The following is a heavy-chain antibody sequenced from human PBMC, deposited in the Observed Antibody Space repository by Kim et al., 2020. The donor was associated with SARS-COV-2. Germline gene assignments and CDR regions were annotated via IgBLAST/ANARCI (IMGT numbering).Heavy chain of an antibody. V-gene: IGHV3-9*01. CDR3: AKDMRIAVARGYFDL. Sequence: GGSLRLSCAASGFTFDDYAMHWVRQAPGKGLEWVSGISWNSGSIGYADSVKGRFTISRDNAKNSLYLQMNSLRAEDTALYYCAKDMRIAVARGYFDLWGRGTLVTVSS. J-gene: IGHJ2*01. CDR1: GFTFDDYA. CDR2: ISWNSGSI. D-gene: IGHD6-19*01.